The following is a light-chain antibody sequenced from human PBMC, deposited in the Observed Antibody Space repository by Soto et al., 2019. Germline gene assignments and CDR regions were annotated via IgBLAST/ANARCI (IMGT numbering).Light chain of an antibody. CDR3: SSYTSSSTYD. V-gene: IGLV2-14*01. Sequence: QSALTQPASVSGSPGQSIAISCTGTSSDVGGYNYVSWYQQHPGKAPKLMVYDVNDRPSGVSDRFSGSKSGNTASLTTSGLQAEDEADYYCSSYTSSSTYDFGTGTKLTVL. CDR1: SSDVGGYNY. CDR2: DVN. J-gene: IGLJ1*01.